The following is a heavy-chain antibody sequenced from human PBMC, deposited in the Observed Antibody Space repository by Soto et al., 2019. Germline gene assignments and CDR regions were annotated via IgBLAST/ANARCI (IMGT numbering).Heavy chain of an antibody. CDR3: ARFPRGYSYGHFDY. Sequence: SETLSLTCAVSGGSISSGGYSWNWIRQPPGKGLEWIGYIYHSGSTLYNPSLKSRVTISVDKSKNQFSLKLSSVTAADTAVYYCARFPRGYSYGHFDYWGQGTLVTVSS. V-gene: IGHV4-30-2*02. CDR2: IYHSGST. CDR1: GGSISSGGYS. D-gene: IGHD5-18*01. J-gene: IGHJ4*02.